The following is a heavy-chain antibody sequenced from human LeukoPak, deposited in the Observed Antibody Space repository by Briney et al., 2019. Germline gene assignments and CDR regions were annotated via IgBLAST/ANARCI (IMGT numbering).Heavy chain of an antibody. J-gene: IGHJ3*02. CDR2: ISAYNGNT. V-gene: IGHV1-18*01. Sequence: ASVKVSCQASRYTFTSYGISWVRQAPAQGLEWMGWISAYNGNTNYAQELQGRVTMTTDTSTSTAYMELRSLRSDDTAVYYCARVETYGDYVDAFDIWGQGTMVTVSS. CDR1: RYTFTSYG. CDR3: ARVETYGDYVDAFDI. D-gene: IGHD4-17*01.